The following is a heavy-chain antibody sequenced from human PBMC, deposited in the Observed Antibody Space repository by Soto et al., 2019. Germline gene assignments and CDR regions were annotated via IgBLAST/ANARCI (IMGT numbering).Heavy chain of an antibody. CDR3: AREYTYGSNFFDC. CDR1: GGSISSAAYY. Sequence: QVQLQESGPGLVKPSQTLSLTCTVSGGSISSAAYYWSWIRQHPGKGLEWIGYISHSGSTYYNPSLKSRVIISVDKSKLHFYLSLTSVTAADTAVYYCAREYTYGSNFFDCWGQGALVTVSS. D-gene: IGHD2-2*02. CDR2: ISHSGST. J-gene: IGHJ4*02. V-gene: IGHV4-31*03.